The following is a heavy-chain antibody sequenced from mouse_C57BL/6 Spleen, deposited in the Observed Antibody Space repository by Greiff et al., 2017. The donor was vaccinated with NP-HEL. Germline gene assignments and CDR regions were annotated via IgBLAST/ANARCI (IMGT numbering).Heavy chain of an antibody. J-gene: IGHJ3*01. D-gene: IGHD3-2*02. CDR3: ARSSSGYPAWFAY. CDR2: IDTSDSYT. CDR1: GYTFTSYW. Sequence: QVQLQQPGAELVMPGASVKLSCKASGYTFTSYWMHWVKQRPGQGLEWIGEIDTSDSYTNYNQKFKGKSTLTVDKSSRTAYMQLSSLTSEDSAVDYCARSSSGYPAWFAYWGQGTLVTVSA. V-gene: IGHV1-69*01.